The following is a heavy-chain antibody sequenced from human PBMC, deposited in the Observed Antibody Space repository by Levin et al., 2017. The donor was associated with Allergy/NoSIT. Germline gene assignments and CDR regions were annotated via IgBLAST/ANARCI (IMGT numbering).Heavy chain of an antibody. CDR3: ARGRGYSSGWPRLYYYYYYMDV. CDR1: GGSISSGSYY. Sequence: SETLSLTCTVSGGSISSGSYYWSWIRQPAGKGLEWIGRIYTSGSTNYNPSLKSRVTISVDTSKNQFSLKLSSVTAADTAVYYCARGRGYSSGWPRLYYYYYYMDVWGKGTTVTVSS. D-gene: IGHD6-19*01. V-gene: IGHV4-61*02. J-gene: IGHJ6*03. CDR2: IYTSGST.